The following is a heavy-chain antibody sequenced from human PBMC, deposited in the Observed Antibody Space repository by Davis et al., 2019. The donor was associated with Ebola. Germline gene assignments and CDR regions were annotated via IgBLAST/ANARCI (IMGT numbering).Heavy chain of an antibody. V-gene: IGHV4-34*01. CDR1: GGSFSGYY. J-gene: IGHJ4*02. CDR2: INHSGST. CDR3: ASLRQTYDSSGYSQPFDY. Sequence: MPSETLSLTCAVYGGSFSGYYWSWIRQPPGKGLEWIGEINHSGSTNYNPSLKSRVTISVDTSKNQFSLKLSSATAADTAVYYCASLRQTYDSSGYSQPFDYWGQGSLISVSS. D-gene: IGHD3-22*01.